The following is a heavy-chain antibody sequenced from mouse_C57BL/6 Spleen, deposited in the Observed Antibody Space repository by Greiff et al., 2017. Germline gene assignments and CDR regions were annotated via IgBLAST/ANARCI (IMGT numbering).Heavy chain of an antibody. D-gene: IGHD3-2*02. J-gene: IGHJ4*01. CDR1: GFTFSDYG. CDR3: ARRGKTAQATYAMDY. CDR2: ISNLAYSI. V-gene: IGHV5-15*04. Sequence: EVKLVESGGGLVQPGGSLKLSCAASGFTFSDYGMAWVRQAPRKGPEWVAFISNLAYSIYYADTVTGRFTISRENAKNTLYLEMSSLRSEDTAMYYCARRGKTAQATYAMDYWGQGTSVTVSS.